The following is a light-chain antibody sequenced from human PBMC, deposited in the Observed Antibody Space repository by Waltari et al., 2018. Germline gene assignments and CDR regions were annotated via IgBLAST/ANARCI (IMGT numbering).Light chain of an antibody. Sequence: EIVLTQSPGTLSLSPGERATLPCRASQSVGSFLAWYHQNPGQAPRLLIYDASNRATGIPARFSGSGSGTDFTLTISSLEPEDFAVYYCQQRSNWPRITFGQGTRLEI. CDR2: DAS. J-gene: IGKJ5*01. CDR1: QSVGSF. CDR3: QQRSNWPRIT. V-gene: IGKV3-11*01.